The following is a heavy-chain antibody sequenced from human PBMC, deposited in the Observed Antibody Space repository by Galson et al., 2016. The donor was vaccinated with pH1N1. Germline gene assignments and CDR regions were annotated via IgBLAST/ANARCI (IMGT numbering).Heavy chain of an antibody. CDR2: ISGYNGNT. CDR3: ARAGYGDYVGYFDY. D-gene: IGHD4-17*01. J-gene: IGHJ4*02. Sequence: SVKVSCKASGYTFISYDISWVRQAPGQGLEWMGRISGYNGNTNYAQKLQGRVTMTTDTSTSTAYMELRSLRSDYTAVYYCARAGYGDYVGYFDYWGQGTLVTVSS. V-gene: IGHV1-18*01. CDR1: GYTFISYD.